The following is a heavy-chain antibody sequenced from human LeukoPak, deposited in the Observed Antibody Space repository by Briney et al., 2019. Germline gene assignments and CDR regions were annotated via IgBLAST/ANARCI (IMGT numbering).Heavy chain of an antibody. Sequence: PGGSLRLSCAASGFTFSGRWMSWLRQAPEKGLEWVANINQDGTDKYYVDSVKGRFTISRDNAKYSLYLQMNSLRAEDTAVYYCAREIVGTHKSRFDPWGQGTLVTVSS. CDR2: INQDGTDK. D-gene: IGHD1-26*01. CDR1: GFTFSGRW. V-gene: IGHV3-7*03. J-gene: IGHJ5*02. CDR3: AREIVGTHKSRFDP.